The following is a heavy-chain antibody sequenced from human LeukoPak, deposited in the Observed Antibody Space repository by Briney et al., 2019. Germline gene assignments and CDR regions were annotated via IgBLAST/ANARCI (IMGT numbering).Heavy chain of an antibody. CDR3: AKDHEGIVVVPITTDF. D-gene: IGHD2-2*01. Sequence: GGSLRLSCAASGFTFSTYAMSWVRQVPGKGLEWVSGISNSGENTYYADSVKGRFTISRDNSKNTLYLHMNSLRAEDTAMYYCAKDHEGIVVVPITTDFWGQGTLVTVSS. CDR2: ISNSGENT. V-gene: IGHV3-23*01. J-gene: IGHJ4*02. CDR1: GFTFSTYA.